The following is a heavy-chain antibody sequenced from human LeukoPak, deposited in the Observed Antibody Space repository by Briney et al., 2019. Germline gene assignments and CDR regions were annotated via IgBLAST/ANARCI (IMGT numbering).Heavy chain of an antibody. CDR2: ISDSGGST. CDR1: GFTFSSYA. J-gene: IGHJ4*02. D-gene: IGHD2-2*01. V-gene: IGHV3-23*01. CDR3: ARDPVSTSGEGYFDY. Sequence: GGSLRLSCAASGFTFSSYAMSWVRQAPGKGLEWVSGISDSGGSTYYADSVKGRFTISRDNSKTTLYLQMNSLRAEATAVYYCARDPVSTSGEGYFDYWGQGTLVTVSS.